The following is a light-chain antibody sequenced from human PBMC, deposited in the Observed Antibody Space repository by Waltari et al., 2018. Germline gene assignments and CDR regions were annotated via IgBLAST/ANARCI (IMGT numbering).Light chain of an antibody. CDR2: DAS. V-gene: IGKV3-11*01. Sequence: EIVLTQSPATLSLSPGEGATLSCRASQSVSSYLAWYQQKPGQAPRLRIYDASNRATGIPARFSGSGSGTDFTLTISSLEPEDFAVYYCQQRSNWPLTFGGGTKVEIK. CDR1: QSVSSY. CDR3: QQRSNWPLT. J-gene: IGKJ4*01.